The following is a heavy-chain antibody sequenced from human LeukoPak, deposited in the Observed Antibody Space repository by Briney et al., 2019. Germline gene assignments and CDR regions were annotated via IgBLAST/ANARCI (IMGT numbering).Heavy chain of an antibody. CDR1: GYIFTGYY. Sequence: ASVKVSCKASGYIFTGYYMHWVRQAPGQGLEWMGWINPNSGGTNYAQKFQGRVTMTRDTSISTAYMELSRLRSDDTAVYYCARPLLPGPEFDYWGQGTLVTVSS. CDR3: ARPLLPGPEFDY. CDR2: INPNSGGT. J-gene: IGHJ4*02. D-gene: IGHD7-27*01. V-gene: IGHV1-2*02.